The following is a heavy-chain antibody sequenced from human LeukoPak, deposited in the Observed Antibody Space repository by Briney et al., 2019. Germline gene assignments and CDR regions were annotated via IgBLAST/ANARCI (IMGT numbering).Heavy chain of an antibody. Sequence: PSETLSLTCTVSGGSISSGGYYWSWIRQHPGKGLEWIGYIYYSGSTYYNPSLKSRVTISIDTSKNQFSLKLSSVTAADTAVYYCARGGSSGYYYPYYFDYWAREPWSPSPQ. D-gene: IGHD3-22*01. CDR1: GGSISSGGYY. CDR2: IYYSGST. CDR3: ARGGSSGYYYPYYFDY. J-gene: IGHJ4*02. V-gene: IGHV4-31*03.